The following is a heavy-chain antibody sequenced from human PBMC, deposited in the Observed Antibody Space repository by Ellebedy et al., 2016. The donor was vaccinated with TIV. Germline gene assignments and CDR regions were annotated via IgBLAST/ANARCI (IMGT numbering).Heavy chain of an antibody. Sequence: GGSLRLSXAASGFTFSSYAMHWVRQAPGKGLEWVAVISYDGSNKYYADSVKGRFTISRDNSKNTLYLQMNSLRAEDTAVYYCAKDRNYGDYSWYFDLWGRGTLVTVSS. CDR2: ISYDGSNK. D-gene: IGHD4-17*01. CDR1: GFTFSSYA. V-gene: IGHV3-30-3*01. CDR3: AKDRNYGDYSWYFDL. J-gene: IGHJ2*01.